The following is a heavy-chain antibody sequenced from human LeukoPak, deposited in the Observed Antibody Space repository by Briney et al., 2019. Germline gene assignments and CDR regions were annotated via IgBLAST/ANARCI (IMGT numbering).Heavy chain of an antibody. V-gene: IGHV3-48*02. Sequence: TGGSLRLSCSASGFSFSSYAMHWVRQAPGKGLEWVSYISRSSSTIYYADSVRGRFTISRDNAKNSLYLQMNSLRDEDTAVYYCARGYCSGGSCYSDYWGQGTLVTVSS. J-gene: IGHJ4*02. CDR1: GFSFSSYA. CDR3: ARGYCSGGSCYSDY. D-gene: IGHD2-15*01. CDR2: ISRSSSTI.